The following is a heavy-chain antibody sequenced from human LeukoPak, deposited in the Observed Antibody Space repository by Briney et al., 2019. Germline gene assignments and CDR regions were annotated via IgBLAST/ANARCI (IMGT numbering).Heavy chain of an antibody. CDR2: IYYSGST. V-gene: IGHV4-59*08. CDR1: GGSISSYY. J-gene: IGHJ5*02. Sequence: SETLSLTCTVSGGSISSYYWSWIRQPPGKGLEWIGYIYYSGSTNYNPSLKSRVTISVDTSKNQFSLKLSSVTAADTAVYYCARLTVRGTNWFDPWGQGTLVTVSS. CDR3: ARLTVRGTNWFDP. D-gene: IGHD3-10*01.